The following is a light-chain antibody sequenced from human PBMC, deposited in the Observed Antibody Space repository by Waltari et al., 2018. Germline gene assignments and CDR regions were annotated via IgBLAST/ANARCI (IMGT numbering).Light chain of an antibody. CDR2: RDT. J-gene: IGLJ2*01. V-gene: IGLV3-9*01. Sequence: SYGLTQPPSVSVALGQTATLTCGGNNIGFKSVHWYQLKAGQAPGLVIYRDTNRPSGIPDRFSGSNSGNTATLTISSAQAGDEADYFCQVWDSSTFFGGGTKLTVL. CDR3: QVWDSSTF. CDR1: NIGFKS.